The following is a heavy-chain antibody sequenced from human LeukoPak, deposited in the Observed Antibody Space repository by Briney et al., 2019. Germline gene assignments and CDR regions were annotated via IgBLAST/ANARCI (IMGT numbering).Heavy chain of an antibody. CDR3: ARRRENYYYHFDY. V-gene: IGHV4-59*08. CDR2: IYYSGST. J-gene: IGHJ4*02. CDR1: GGSISSYY. Sequence: SETLSLTCTVSGGSISSYYWSWIRQPPGKGLEWIGYIYYSGSTNYNPSLKSRVTISVDTSKNQFSLKLSSVTAADTAVYYCARRRENYYYHFDYWGQGTLVTVSS. D-gene: IGHD3-22*01.